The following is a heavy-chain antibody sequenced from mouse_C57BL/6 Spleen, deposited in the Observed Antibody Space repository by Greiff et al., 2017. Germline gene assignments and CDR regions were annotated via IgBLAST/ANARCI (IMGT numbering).Heavy chain of an antibody. CDR2: IYPGDGDT. CDR1: GYAFSSYW. J-gene: IGHJ3*01. D-gene: IGHD1-1*01. Sequence: QVQLKESGAELVKPGASVKISCKASGYAFSSYWMNWVKQRPGKGLEWIGQIYPGDGDTNYNGKFKGKATLTADKSSSTAYMQLSSLTSEDSAVYFGARKDYYYGSRGAWFAYWGQGTLVTVSA. V-gene: IGHV1-80*01. CDR3: ARKDYYYGSRGAWFAY.